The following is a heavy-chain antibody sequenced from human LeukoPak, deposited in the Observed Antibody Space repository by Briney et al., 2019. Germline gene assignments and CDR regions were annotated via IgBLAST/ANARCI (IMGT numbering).Heavy chain of an antibody. CDR3: AKGLRSSNFYYGMDV. D-gene: IGHD6-13*01. J-gene: IGHJ6*02. CDR2: INDSGGRT. CDR1: GFTFSTFV. Sequence: GGSLRLSCAATGFTFSTFVMSWVRQAPGKGLEWVSGINDSGGRTHYADSVKGRFAISRDNSKNTLYLQLTSLRVDDTAIYYCAKGLRSSNFYYGMDVWGLGTTVTVS. V-gene: IGHV3-23*01.